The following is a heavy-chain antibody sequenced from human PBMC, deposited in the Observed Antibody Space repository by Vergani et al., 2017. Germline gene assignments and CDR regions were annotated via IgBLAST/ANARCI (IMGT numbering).Heavy chain of an antibody. Sequence: QVQLVQSGAEVKKPGSSVKVSCKASGATFRSNTISWVRQVPGQGLEWMGRIIPVLGKTKYAQDFQGRLTMTAETSTSTAYIELTNLSSQDTAVYYCARDPRGYGGDPEDDYYGMDVWGQGTTVTVSS. CDR2: IIPVLGKT. V-gene: IGHV1-69*08. J-gene: IGHJ6*02. CDR3: ARDPRGYGGDPEDDYYGMDV. CDR1: GATFRSNT. D-gene: IGHD2-21*02.